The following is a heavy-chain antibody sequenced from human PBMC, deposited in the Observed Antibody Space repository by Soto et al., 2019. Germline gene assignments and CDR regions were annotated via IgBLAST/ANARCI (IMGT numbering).Heavy chain of an antibody. D-gene: IGHD1-26*01. Sequence: VHLVESGGGVVQPGRSLRLSCAASGFTFSSYWMYWVRQAPGKGLVWVSRIKTDGSITSYADSVKGRFTVSRDNARDTLYLHMNSLRAEDTAVYYCAKDASSVPEYWGQGTLVIVSS. CDR2: IKTDGSIT. J-gene: IGHJ4*02. CDR3: AKDASSVPEY. V-gene: IGHV3-74*01. CDR1: GFTFSSYW.